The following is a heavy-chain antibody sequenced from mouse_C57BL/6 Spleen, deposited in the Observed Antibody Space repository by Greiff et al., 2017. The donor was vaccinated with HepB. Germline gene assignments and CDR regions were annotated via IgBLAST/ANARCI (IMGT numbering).Heavy chain of an antibody. CDR1: GFTFTSYW. CDR2: IDPSDSYT. Sequence: QVQLQQPGAELVQPGASVKLSCKASGFTFTSYWMQWVKQRPGQGLEWIGEIDPSDSYTNYNQKFKGKATLTVDTSSSTAYMQLSSLTSEDSAVYYCARGAYGSSFAWFAYWGQGTLVTVSA. CDR3: ARGAYGSSFAWFAY. J-gene: IGHJ3*01. D-gene: IGHD1-1*01. V-gene: IGHV1-50*01.